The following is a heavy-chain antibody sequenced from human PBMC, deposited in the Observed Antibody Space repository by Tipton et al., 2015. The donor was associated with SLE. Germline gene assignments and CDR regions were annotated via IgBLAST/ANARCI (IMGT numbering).Heavy chain of an antibody. CDR1: GYTFTSYG. Sequence: QSGAEVKKPGASVKVSCKASGYTFTSYGINWVRQAPGQGLEWMGWISAYNGKTHYTENLQDRVTMTTDTFTSTAYMELRSLRSDDTAVYYCARGEAYSNYEDYWGQGTLVTVPS. CDR2: ISAYNGKT. J-gene: IGHJ4*02. V-gene: IGHV1-18*01. D-gene: IGHD4-11*01. CDR3: ARGEAYSNYEDY.